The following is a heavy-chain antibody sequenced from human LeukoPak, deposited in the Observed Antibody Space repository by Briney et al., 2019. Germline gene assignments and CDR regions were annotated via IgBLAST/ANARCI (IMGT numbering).Heavy chain of an antibody. CDR1: GFTFSSYA. D-gene: IGHD3-10*01. CDR3: AKERGSGSSQPLDY. Sequence: GGSLRLSCAASGFTFSSYAMSWVRQAPGKGLEWVSAISGSGGSTYYADSVKGRFTISRDNSKDTLYLQMNSLRAEDTAVYYCAKERGSGSSQPLDYWGQGTLVTVSS. CDR2: ISGSGGST. V-gene: IGHV3-23*01. J-gene: IGHJ4*02.